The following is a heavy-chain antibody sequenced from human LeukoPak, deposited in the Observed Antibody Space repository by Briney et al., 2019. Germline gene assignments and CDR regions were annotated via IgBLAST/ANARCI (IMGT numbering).Heavy chain of an antibody. CDR2: IYSGGST. V-gene: IGHV3-66*02. D-gene: IGHD6-6*01. J-gene: IGHJ4*02. CDR3: AKDPSYSSSSGSDY. CDR1: GFTVSSNY. Sequence: GGSLRLSCAASGFTVSSNYMSWVRQAPGKGLEWVSVIYSGGSTYYADSVKGRFTISRDNSKNTLYLQMNSLRAEDTAVYYCAKDPSYSSSSGSDYWGQGTLVTVSS.